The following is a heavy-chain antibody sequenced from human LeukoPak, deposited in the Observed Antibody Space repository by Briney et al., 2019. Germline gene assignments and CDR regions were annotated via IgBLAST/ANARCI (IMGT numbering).Heavy chain of an antibody. CDR2: ISGDGDTT. Sequence: GWSLRLYCAASGFSFDDYAMHWVRQAKGKGLEWLSLISGDGDTTYYADSVKGRFTISRDNSKDSLYLQMNSLRTEDTDLYYCAKDTGITPSCISGFFDFWGQGTLVTVSS. CDR1: GFSFDDYA. V-gene: IGHV3-43*02. CDR3: AKDTGITPSCISGFFDF. J-gene: IGHJ4*02. D-gene: IGHD1-14*01.